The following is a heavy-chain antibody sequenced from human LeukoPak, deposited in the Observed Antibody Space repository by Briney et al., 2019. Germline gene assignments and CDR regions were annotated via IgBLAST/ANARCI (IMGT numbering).Heavy chain of an antibody. CDR3: ARGPGAFDI. Sequence: GGSLRLSCVASGFIFSSYWLNWVRQAPGKGLVWVSRINSVGSSTIYADSVKGRFTISRDNAKNTLFLQMNSLSAEDTAVYYCARGPGAFDIWGQGTMVTVSS. V-gene: IGHV3-74*01. CDR2: INSVGSST. D-gene: IGHD2-2*01. J-gene: IGHJ3*02. CDR1: GFIFSSYW.